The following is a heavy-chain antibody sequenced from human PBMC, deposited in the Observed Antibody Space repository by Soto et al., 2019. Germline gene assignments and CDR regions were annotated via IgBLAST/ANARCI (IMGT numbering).Heavy chain of an antibody. J-gene: IGHJ4*03. CDR2: IRQDRSKK. Sequence: GGSLRLSCVGSGFTVSSNLMTWVRQAPGKGLEWVANIRQDRSKKNYVDSIKGRNTIKRDNTKNTMKLKMNSKRAEDTAIYYRAREVVVSRGASYFGYWG. V-gene: IGHV3-7*04. D-gene: IGHD2-2*01. CDR1: GFTVSSNL. CDR3: AREVVVSRGASYFGY.